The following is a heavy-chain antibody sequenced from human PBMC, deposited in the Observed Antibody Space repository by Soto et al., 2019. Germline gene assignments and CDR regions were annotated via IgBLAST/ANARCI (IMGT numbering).Heavy chain of an antibody. J-gene: IGHJ3*01. CDR3: ARQCDGDCSNACPL. CDR2: LYPGPGT. D-gene: IGHD2-21*01. V-gene: IGHV3-66*04. Sequence: EAQLVESGGGLVRPGGSLRLSCAVSGFSVSTNFMNWVRQAPGREPQWVAVLYPGPGTYYADSVQGRFIISRDDSPNTLLLHLTNMRAEDSAVYYCARQCDGDCSNACPLWGQGTMVTVSS. CDR1: GFSVSTNF.